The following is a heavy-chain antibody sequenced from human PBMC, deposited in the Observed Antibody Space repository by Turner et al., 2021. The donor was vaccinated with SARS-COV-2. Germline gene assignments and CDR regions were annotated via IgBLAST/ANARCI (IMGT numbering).Heavy chain of an antibody. D-gene: IGHD4-17*01. CDR2: IIPIFGTA. CDR1: GGTFSSYA. V-gene: IGHV1-69*01. J-gene: IGHJ4*02. CDR3: AGNYGDSEDDY. Sequence: QVQRVQSGAEVKKPGSSVKVSCKASGGTFSSYANSWVRQAPGQGRGWMGGIIPIFGTANHAQKFQGRVTITADASTSTAYMELSSLRSEDTAVYYCAGNYGDSEDDYWGQGTLVTVSS.